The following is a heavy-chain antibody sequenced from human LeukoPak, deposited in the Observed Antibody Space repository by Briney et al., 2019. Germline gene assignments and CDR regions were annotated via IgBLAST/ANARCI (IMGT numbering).Heavy chain of an antibody. Sequence: PSETLSLTRAVSGGSISSYYWSWIRQPPGKGLEWIGDIYYSGSTNYNPSLTSRVTISVDTSKNQCSLKLSSVTAADTAVYYCARVEEYYDSSGSHYYYYYYMDVWGKGTTVTVSS. CDR3: ARVEEYYDSSGSHYYYYYYMDV. V-gene: IGHV4-59*01. CDR2: IYYSGST. CDR1: GGSISSYY. J-gene: IGHJ6*03. D-gene: IGHD3-22*01.